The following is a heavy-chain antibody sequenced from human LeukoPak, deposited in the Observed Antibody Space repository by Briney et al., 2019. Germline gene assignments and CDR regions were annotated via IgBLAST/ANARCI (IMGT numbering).Heavy chain of an antibody. CDR3: ARAMYYYDSSGYYYYFDY. CDR1: GGSISSYY. Sequence: SETLSLTCTVSGGSISSYYWSWIRQPPGKGLEWIGYIYYSGSTNYNPSLKSRVTISVDTSKNQFSLKLSSVTAADTAVYYCARAMYYYDSSGYYYYFDYWGQGTLVTVSS. J-gene: IGHJ4*02. CDR2: IYYSGST. D-gene: IGHD3-22*01. V-gene: IGHV4-59*01.